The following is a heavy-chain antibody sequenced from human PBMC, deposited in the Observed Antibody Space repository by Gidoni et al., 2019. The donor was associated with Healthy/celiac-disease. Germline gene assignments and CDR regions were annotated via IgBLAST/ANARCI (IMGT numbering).Heavy chain of an antibody. D-gene: IGHD1-1*01. CDR2: SKSKTDGGTT. Sequence: EVQLVESGGGLVKPGGSLRLSCAASGFTFSNAWIIVLRQAPGKGQEWVGRSKSKTDGGTTDYAAPVKGRFTISRDDSKNTLYLQMNNLKTEDTAVYYCTTAESEGWNDDVDYYYYMDVWGKGTTVTVSS. CDR1: GFTFSNAW. J-gene: IGHJ6*03. V-gene: IGHV3-15*01. CDR3: TTAESEGWNDDVDYYYYMDV.